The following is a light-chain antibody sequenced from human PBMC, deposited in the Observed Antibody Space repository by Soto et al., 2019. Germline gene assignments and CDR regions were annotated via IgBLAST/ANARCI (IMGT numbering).Light chain of an antibody. CDR1: SSDVGRYNY. J-gene: IGLJ1*01. CDR2: DVS. CDR3: SSYRSSSTYV. Sequence: QYALTQPASVSGSPGQSITISCTGTSSDVGRYNYVSWYQQYPGKAPKLMLYDVSKRPSGVADRFAGSKSGNTASLTISGLQPEDEADYYCSSYRSSSTYVFGTGTKVTVL. V-gene: IGLV2-14*03.